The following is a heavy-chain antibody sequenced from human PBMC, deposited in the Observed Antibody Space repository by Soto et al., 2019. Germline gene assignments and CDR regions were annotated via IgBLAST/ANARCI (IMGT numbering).Heavy chain of an antibody. CDR1: GFRFSRYW. J-gene: IGHJ6*02. Sequence: EEQLVESGGGLVQSGGSLRLSCAASGFRFSRYWMSWVRQAPGKGLEWVGNIKEDGSAKYYVDSVKGRFTISRDNPKNSLFLQMNSLRADDTAVYYCVRDMGVWGQGTTVTVSS. CDR3: VRDMGV. V-gene: IGHV3-7*03. CDR2: IKEDGSAK.